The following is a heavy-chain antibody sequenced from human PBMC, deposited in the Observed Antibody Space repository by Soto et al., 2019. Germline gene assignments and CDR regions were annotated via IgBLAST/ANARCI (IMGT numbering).Heavy chain of an antibody. Sequence: QVQLVQSGAEAKKPGSSVKVSCKAPGGTFSSYAISWVRQAPGQGLEWMGGIIPIFGTAKYAQKFQGRVTITADESTSTGYMELSSLRSEDTAAYYCARSQGGSSSLDIYYYYYYGMDVWGQGTTVTVSS. CDR2: IIPIFGTA. D-gene: IGHD2-15*01. CDR3: ARSQGGSSSLDIYYYYYYGMDV. CDR1: GGTFSSYA. J-gene: IGHJ6*02. V-gene: IGHV1-69*01.